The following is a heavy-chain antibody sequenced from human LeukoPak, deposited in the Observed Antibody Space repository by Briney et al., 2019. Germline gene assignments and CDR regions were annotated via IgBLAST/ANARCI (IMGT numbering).Heavy chain of an antibody. Sequence: SETLSLTCTVSGGSISSYYWSWIRQPPGKGLEWIGYIYTSGSTNYNPSLTSRVTISVDPSKNQFSLKLSSVTAADTAVYYCARHVPSYYYYYMDVWGKGTTVTVSS. V-gene: IGHV4-4*09. CDR2: IYTSGST. CDR3: ARHVPSYYYYYMDV. J-gene: IGHJ6*03. CDR1: GGSISSYY.